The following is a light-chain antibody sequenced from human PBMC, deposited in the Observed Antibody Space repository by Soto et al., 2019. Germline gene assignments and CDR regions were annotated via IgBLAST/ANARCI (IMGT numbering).Light chain of an antibody. V-gene: IGKV1-39*01. Sequence: DIQMTQSPSSLSASVGDRFTITCRASQSISSYLNWYQHKPGKAPKLLIYAASSLQSGVPSRFSGSGSGTDFTLTISSLQPEDFATYYCQQSYSTPRITFGQGTRLEIK. J-gene: IGKJ5*01. CDR3: QQSYSTPRIT. CDR2: AAS. CDR1: QSISSY.